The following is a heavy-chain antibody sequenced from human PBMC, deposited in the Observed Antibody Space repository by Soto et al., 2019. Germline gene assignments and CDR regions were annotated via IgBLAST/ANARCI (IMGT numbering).Heavy chain of an antibody. V-gene: IGHV1-69*02. CDR1: GGTFSSYT. D-gene: IGHD6-13*01. J-gene: IGHJ5*02. CDR2: IIPILGIA. CDR3: AGGHSSSWSSWFDP. Sequence: QVQLVQSGAEVKKPGSSVKVSCKASGGTFSSYTISWVRQAPGQGLEWMGRIIPILGIANYAQKFQGRVTITADKSTSTAYMELSSLRSEDTAVYYCAGGHSSSWSSWFDPWGQGTLVTVSS.